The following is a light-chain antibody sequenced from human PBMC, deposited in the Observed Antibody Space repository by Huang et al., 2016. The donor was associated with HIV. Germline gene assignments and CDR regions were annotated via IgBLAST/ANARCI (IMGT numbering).Light chain of an antibody. CDR2: SIS. CDR1: QVISRS. CDR3: QQTYRTPIT. Sequence: DIQMTQSPSSLSASVGDRVTITCRASQVISRSLNWYQHKPGKAPKLIIHSISSLQGGVQSRFSGSESGTNFTLTISSLLPEDFATYYCQQTYRTPITFGQGTRLDIK. J-gene: IGKJ5*01. V-gene: IGKV1-39*01.